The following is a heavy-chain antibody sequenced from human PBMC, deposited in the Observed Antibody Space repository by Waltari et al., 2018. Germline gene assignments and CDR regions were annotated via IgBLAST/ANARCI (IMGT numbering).Heavy chain of an antibody. J-gene: IGHJ4*02. D-gene: IGHD2-15*01. CDR2: VDPEDGET. Sequence: EVQLVQSGAEVKKPGATVKISCKVAGYTFTAYYMPWVQQAPGKGLEWMGVVDPEDGETIYAEKFQGRVTITADTSTDTAYMELSSLRSEDTAVYYCATGYCSGGSCYTGAHYWGQGTLVTVSS. V-gene: IGHV1-69-2*01. CDR3: ATGYCSGGSCYTGAHY. CDR1: GYTFTAYY.